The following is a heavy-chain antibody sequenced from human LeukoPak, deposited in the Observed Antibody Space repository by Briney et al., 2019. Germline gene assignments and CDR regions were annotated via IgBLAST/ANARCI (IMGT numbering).Heavy chain of an antibody. V-gene: IGHV1-8*01. CDR1: GYTFTSYD. CDR2: MNPNSGNT. CDR3: ARGHAHRGYDYNYYYHGMDV. D-gene: IGHD5-12*01. J-gene: IGHJ6*02. Sequence: ASVKVSCTSSGYTFTSYDIYWVRQATGQGLEWMGWMNPNSGNTGYAQKFQGRVTMTRNTSISTAYMELSSLRSEDTAVYYRARGHAHRGYDYNYYYHGMDVWGQGTTVTVSS.